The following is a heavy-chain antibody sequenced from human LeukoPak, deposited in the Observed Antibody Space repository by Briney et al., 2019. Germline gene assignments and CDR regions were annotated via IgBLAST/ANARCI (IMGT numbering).Heavy chain of an antibody. Sequence: APVKISSKASGYSFTGYYIHWVRQAPGQGLEWMGWINPKSGGTDSAEKFGGRVTMSRDTSVRTSYLEVRRLKSDDTAVYYCTRETGANYDPGAFGVSGQGTILTASS. D-gene: IGHD3-3*01. V-gene: IGHV1-2*02. J-gene: IGHJ3*01. CDR3: TRETGANYDPGAFGV. CDR1: GYSFTGYY. CDR2: INPKSGGT.